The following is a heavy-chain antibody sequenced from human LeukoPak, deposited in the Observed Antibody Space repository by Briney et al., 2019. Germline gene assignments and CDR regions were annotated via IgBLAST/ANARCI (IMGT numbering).Heavy chain of an antibody. Sequence: PGGSLRLSCAASGFTFSTYGMHWVRQAPGKGLEWVSSISSSSSYIYYADSVKGRFTISRDNAKNSLYLQMNSLRAEDTAVYYCARGDRDLYCSSTSCYPVLGGQGTLVTVSS. V-gene: IGHV3-21*01. J-gene: IGHJ4*02. CDR1: GFTFSTYG. CDR2: ISSSSSYI. D-gene: IGHD2-2*01. CDR3: ARGDRDLYCSSTSCYPVL.